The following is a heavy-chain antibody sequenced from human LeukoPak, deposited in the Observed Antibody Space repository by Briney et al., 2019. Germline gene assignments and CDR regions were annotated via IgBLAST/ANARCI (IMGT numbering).Heavy chain of an antibody. D-gene: IGHD3-16*01. J-gene: IGHJ3*02. CDR2: INSDGSST. V-gene: IGHV3-74*01. CDR1: GFTFSSYW. CDR3: ARVSPMGDDAFDI. Sequence: GGSLRLSCAASGFTFSSYWMHWVRQAPGKGLAWVSRINSDGSSTSYADSVKGRFTISRDNAKNTLYLQMNSLRAEDTAVYYCARVSPMGDDAFDIWGQGTMVTVSS.